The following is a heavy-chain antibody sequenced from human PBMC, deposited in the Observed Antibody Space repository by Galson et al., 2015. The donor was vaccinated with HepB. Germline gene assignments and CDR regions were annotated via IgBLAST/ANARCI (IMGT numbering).Heavy chain of an antibody. CDR1: GGTFSSYT. D-gene: IGHD3-10*01. V-gene: IGHV1-69*02. CDR3: ARGLGSGSYRSYYYGMDV. CDR2: IIPILGIA. J-gene: IGHJ6*02. Sequence: SVKVSCKASGGTFSSYTISWVRQAPGQGLEWMGRIIPILGIANYAQKFQGRVTITADKSTSTAYMELSSLRSEDTAVYYCARGLGSGSYRSYYYGMDVWGQGTTVTVSS.